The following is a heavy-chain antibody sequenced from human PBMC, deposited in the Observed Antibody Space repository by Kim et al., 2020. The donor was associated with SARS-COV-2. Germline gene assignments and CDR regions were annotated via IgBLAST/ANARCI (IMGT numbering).Heavy chain of an antibody. V-gene: IGHV5-10-1*01. CDR1: GYSFTSYW. Sequence: GESLKISCKGSGYSFTSYWISWVRQMPGKGLEWMGRIDPSDSYTNYSPSFQGHVTISADKSISTAYLQWSSLKASDTAMYYCARHCRYCGGDGAGIDYWGQGTLVTVSS. CDR2: IDPSDSYT. CDR3: ARHCRYCGGDGAGIDY. D-gene: IGHD2-21*02. J-gene: IGHJ4*02.